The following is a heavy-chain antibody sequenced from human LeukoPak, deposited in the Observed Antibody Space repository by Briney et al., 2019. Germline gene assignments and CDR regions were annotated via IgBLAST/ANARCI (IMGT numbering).Heavy chain of an antibody. CDR1: GGTFSSYA. D-gene: IGHD6-19*01. J-gene: IGHJ6*03. Sequence: SVKVSCKASGGTFSSYAISWVRQAPGQGLEWMGRIIPIFGTANYAQKFQGRVTITTNESTSTAYMELSSLRSEDTAVYYCARMRDGGWYSYYMDVWGKGTTVTVSS. CDR3: ARMRDGGWYSYYMDV. V-gene: IGHV1-69*05. CDR2: IIPIFGTA.